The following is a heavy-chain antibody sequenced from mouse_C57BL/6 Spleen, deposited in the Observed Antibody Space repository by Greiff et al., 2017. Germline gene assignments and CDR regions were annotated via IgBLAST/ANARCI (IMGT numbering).Heavy chain of an antibody. Sequence: EVKVVESEGGLVQPGSSMKLSCTASGFTFSDYYMAWVRQVPEKGLEWVANINYDGSSTYYLDSLKSRFIISGDNAKNILYLQMSSLKSEDTATYYCARGDNYAMDYWGQGTSVTVSS. CDR2: INYDGSST. J-gene: IGHJ4*01. CDR3: ARGDNYAMDY. D-gene: IGHD3-3*01. CDR1: GFTFSDYY. V-gene: IGHV5-16*01.